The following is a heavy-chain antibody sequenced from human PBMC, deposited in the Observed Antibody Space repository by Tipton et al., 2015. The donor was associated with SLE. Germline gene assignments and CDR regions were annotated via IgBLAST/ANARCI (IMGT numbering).Heavy chain of an antibody. D-gene: IGHD3-22*01. J-gene: IGHJ4*02. CDR3: ATYFYDATGYQSVDD. Sequence: VKPSETLSLTCTVSGVSISDHYWTWIRQPPGKGLEWLAYVFYSGSSNFNRAHYNPSLMGRVTISVDTSKNQFSLHLTSVTSADTAVYYCATYFYDATGYQSVDDWGQGALVTVSS. CDR2: VFYSGSS. CDR1: GVSISDHY. V-gene: IGHV4-59*11.